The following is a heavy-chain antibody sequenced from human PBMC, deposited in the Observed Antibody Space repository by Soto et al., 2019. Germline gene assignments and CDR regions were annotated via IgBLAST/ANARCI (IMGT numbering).Heavy chain of an antibody. V-gene: IGHV5-51*01. CDR3: ARRWTAGAYDI. Sequence: GESLKISCKGSGYSFNNYWISWVRQMPGKGLEWMGIIYPGDSNSRYSPSFQGQVTISADKSITTAYLQWSSLKASDSAMYYCARRWTAGAYDIWGLGTMVTVSS. J-gene: IGHJ3*02. D-gene: IGHD6-13*01. CDR1: GYSFNNYW. CDR2: IYPGDSNS.